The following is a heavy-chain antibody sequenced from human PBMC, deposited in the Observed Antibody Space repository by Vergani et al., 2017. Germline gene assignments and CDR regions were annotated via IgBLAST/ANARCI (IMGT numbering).Heavy chain of an antibody. Sequence: QVQLQESGPGLVKPSQTLSLTCTVSGGPISSGGYYWSWIRQHPGKGLEWIGYIYYSGSTYYNPSLKSRVTISVDTSKNQFSLKLSSVTAADTAVYYCARGSGNYYDFWSGYYSYYYDMDVWGKGTTVTVS. J-gene: IGHJ6*03. V-gene: IGHV4-31*03. CDR2: IYYSGST. CDR1: GGPISSGGYY. D-gene: IGHD3-3*01. CDR3: ARGSGNYYDFWSGYYSYYYDMDV.